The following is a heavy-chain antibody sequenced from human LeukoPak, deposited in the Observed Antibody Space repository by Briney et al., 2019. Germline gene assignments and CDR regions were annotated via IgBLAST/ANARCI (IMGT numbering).Heavy chain of an antibody. CDR3: ARVDCSGGSCYLNYYYYGMDV. Sequence: SVKVSCRASGGTFSSYAISWVRQAPGQGLEWMGRIIPILGIANYAQKFQGRVTITADKSTSTAYMELSSLRSEDTAVYYCARVDCSGGSCYLNYYYYGMDVWGQGTTVTVSS. V-gene: IGHV1-69*04. J-gene: IGHJ6*02. CDR1: GGTFSSYA. CDR2: IIPILGIA. D-gene: IGHD2-15*01.